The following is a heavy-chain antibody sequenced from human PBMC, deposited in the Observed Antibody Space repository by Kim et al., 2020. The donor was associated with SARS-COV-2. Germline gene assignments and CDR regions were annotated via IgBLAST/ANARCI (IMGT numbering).Heavy chain of an antibody. J-gene: IGHJ3*02. CDR1: GGSISSGGYY. CDR2: IYYSGST. D-gene: IGHD3-22*01. V-gene: IGHV4-31*03. CDR3: ASDGYYDSSGYYSGAFEI. Sequence: SETLSLTCTVSGGSISSGGYYWSWIRQHPGKGLEWIGYIYYSGSTYYNPSLKSRVTISVDTSKNQFTLKLSSVTAADTAVYYCASDGYYDSSGYYSGAFEIWGQGTMVTVSP.